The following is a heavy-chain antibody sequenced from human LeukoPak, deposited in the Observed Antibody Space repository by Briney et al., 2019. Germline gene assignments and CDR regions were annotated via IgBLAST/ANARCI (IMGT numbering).Heavy chain of an antibody. CDR3: ARRSVAVAGKRDY. Sequence: SETLSLTCTVSGGSISSSSHYWGWIRQPPGKGLEWIGSMYYRGSTYHNPSLKSRVTISVDKSKNQFSLKLSSVTAADTAVYYCARRSVAVAGKRDYWGQGTLVTVSS. CDR1: GGSISSSSHY. J-gene: IGHJ4*02. CDR2: MYYRGST. D-gene: IGHD6-19*01. V-gene: IGHV4-39*07.